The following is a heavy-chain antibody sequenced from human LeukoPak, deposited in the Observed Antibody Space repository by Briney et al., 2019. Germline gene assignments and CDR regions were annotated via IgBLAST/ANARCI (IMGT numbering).Heavy chain of an antibody. J-gene: IGHJ3*02. CDR3: ANLFSSSSAFDI. Sequence: WGSLRLSCAVSGFTFSSYGMHWVRLAQPQGLGLVAFIRYDGSNKYYADSVKRRFTISRDNSKNTLYLQMNSLRAEDTAVYYCANLFSSSSAFDIWGQGTMVTVSS. D-gene: IGHD6-6*01. CDR1: GFTFSSYG. CDR2: IRYDGSNK. V-gene: IGHV3-30*02.